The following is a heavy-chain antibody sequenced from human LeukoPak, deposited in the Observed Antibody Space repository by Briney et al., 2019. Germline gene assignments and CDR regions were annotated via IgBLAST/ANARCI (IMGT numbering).Heavy chain of an antibody. CDR1: GFTLTSYD. D-gene: IGHD1-26*01. CDR3: AITLGATSIDY. V-gene: IGHV1-8*01. J-gene: IGHJ4*02. Sequence: ASVKVSCKASGFTLTSYDINWVRQASGQGLEWMGWMNPITGNTGYAQKFQGRVAMTRDTSISTAYMELSRLRSDDTAVYYCAITLGATSIDYWGQGTLVTVSS. CDR2: MNPITGNT.